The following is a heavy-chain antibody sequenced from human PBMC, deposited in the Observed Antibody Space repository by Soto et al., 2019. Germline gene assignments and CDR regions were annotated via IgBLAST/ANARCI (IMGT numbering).Heavy chain of an antibody. CDR1: GGTFSSYA. CDR3: ARTKSLYCSGGSCFSDY. V-gene: IGHV1-69*13. D-gene: IGHD2-15*01. J-gene: IGHJ4*02. Sequence: SVKVSCKASGGTFSSYAISWVRQAPGQGLEWMGGIIPIFGTANYAQKFQGRVTITADESTSTAYMELSSLRSEDTAVYYCARTKSLYCSGGSCFSDYWGQGTLVTVSS. CDR2: IIPIFGTA.